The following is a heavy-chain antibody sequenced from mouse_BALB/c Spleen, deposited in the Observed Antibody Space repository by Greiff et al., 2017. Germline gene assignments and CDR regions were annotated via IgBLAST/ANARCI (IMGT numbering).Heavy chain of an antibody. V-gene: IGHV1-69*02. Sequence: QVQLQQPGAELVRPGASVKLSCKASGYTFTSYWINWVKQRPGQGLEWIGNIYPSDSYTNYNQKFKDKATLTVDKSSSTAYMQLSSPTSEDSAVYYCTRDRWAYWGQGTLVPVSA. CDR3: TRDRWAY. CDR2: IYPSDSYT. CDR1: GYTFTSYW. J-gene: IGHJ3*01. D-gene: IGHD2-3*01.